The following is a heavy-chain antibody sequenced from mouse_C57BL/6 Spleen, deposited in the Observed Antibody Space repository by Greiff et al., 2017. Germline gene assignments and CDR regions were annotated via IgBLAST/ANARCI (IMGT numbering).Heavy chain of an antibody. D-gene: IGHD1-1*01. Sequence: QVQLQQPGAELVKPGASVKLSCKASGYTFTSYWMQWVKQRPGPGLEWIGEIDPSDSYTNSNQKFKGKATLTVDTSSSTAYMQLSSLTSEDSAVYYCARSSTTVVEAWFAYWGQGTLVTVSA. CDR1: GYTFTSYW. V-gene: IGHV1-50*01. CDR3: ARSSTTVVEAWFAY. J-gene: IGHJ3*01. CDR2: IDPSDSYT.